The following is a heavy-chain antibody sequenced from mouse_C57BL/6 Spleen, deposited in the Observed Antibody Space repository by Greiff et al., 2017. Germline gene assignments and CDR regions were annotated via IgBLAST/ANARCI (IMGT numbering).Heavy chain of an antibody. CDR1: GYTFTSYW. CDR3: ARVHGSSHYYTMDY. Sequence: QVQLQQPGAELVKPGASVKLFCKASGYTFTSYWMHWVKQRPGRGLEWIRRIDPNSGGTKYNEKFKSKATLTVDKPSSTAYMQLSSLTSEDSAVYYCARVHGSSHYYTMDYWGQGTSVTVAS. J-gene: IGHJ4*01. CDR2: IDPNSGGT. V-gene: IGHV1-72*01. D-gene: IGHD1-1*01.